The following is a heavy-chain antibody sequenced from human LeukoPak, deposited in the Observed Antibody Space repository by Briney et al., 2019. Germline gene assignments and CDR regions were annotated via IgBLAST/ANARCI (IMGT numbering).Heavy chain of an antibody. V-gene: IGHV3-23*01. Sequence: PGVSLRLSCAASGFTFSSYATSWVRQAPGKGLEWVSGISGSGVSTYYADSVKGRFTISRDNSKNALYLQMNNLSAEDTAVYYCAKRDTVLAYYYYAMDVWGQGTTVIVSS. CDR3: AKRDTVLAYYYYAMDV. CDR2: ISGSGVST. D-gene: IGHD5-18*01. CDR1: GFTFSSYA. J-gene: IGHJ6*02.